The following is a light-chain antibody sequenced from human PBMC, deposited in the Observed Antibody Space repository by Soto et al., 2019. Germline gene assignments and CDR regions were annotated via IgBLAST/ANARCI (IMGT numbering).Light chain of an antibody. V-gene: IGKV3-15*01. CDR3: HQYNFWPT. CDR1: QSVSSN. J-gene: IGKJ1*01. CDR2: GAS. Sequence: EIVLTQSPATLSLSPGERATLSCRASQSVSSNLAWYQQKPGQAPRLLIYGASTRATGIPARFSGSGSGTEFTLTINSLQSEDFAVYFCHQYNFWPTFGQGTKVDIK.